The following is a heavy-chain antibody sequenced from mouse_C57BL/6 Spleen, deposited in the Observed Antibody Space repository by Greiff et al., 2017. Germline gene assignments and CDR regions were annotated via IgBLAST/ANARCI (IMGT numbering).Heavy chain of an antibody. V-gene: IGHV1-50*01. J-gene: IGHJ4*01. CDR1: GYTFTSYW. CDR3: ASRYYGEYYAMDY. CDR2: IDPSDSYT. Sequence: QVQLQQPGAELVKPGASVKLSCKASGYTFTSYWLQWVKQRPGQGLAWIGEIDPSDSYTNYNQKFKSKATLTVDTASSTAYMQLSSLTSEDAAVYYCASRYYGEYYAMDYWGQGTSVTVSS. D-gene: IGHD1-1*01.